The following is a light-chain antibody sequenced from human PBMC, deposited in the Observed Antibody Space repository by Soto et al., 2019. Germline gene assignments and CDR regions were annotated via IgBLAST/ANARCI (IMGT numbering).Light chain of an antibody. CDR1: QSVSSSQ. Sequence: EIVLTQSPGTLSLSPVERATLSCRASQSVSSSQLAWYQQKPGQAPRLLIYDASNRATGIPARFSGSGSGTDFTLTISSLEPEDFAVYYCQQRSNWPITFGQGTRLEI. CDR3: QQRSNWPIT. CDR2: DAS. J-gene: IGKJ5*01. V-gene: IGKV3D-20*02.